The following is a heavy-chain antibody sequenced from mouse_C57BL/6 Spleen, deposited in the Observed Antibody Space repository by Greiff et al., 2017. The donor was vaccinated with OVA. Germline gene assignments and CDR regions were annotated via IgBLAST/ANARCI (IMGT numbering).Heavy chain of an antibody. CDR1: GYTFTDYY. V-gene: IGHV1-19*01. Sequence: VQLKESGPVLVKPGASVKMSCKASGYTFTDYYMNWVKQSHGKSLEWIGVINPYNGGTSYNQKFKGKATLTVDKSSSTAYMELNSLTSEDSAVYYCARRSYGNYGFYWYFDVWGTGTTVTVSS. CDR3: ARRSYGNYGFYWYFDV. CDR2: INPYNGGT. J-gene: IGHJ1*03. D-gene: IGHD2-1*01.